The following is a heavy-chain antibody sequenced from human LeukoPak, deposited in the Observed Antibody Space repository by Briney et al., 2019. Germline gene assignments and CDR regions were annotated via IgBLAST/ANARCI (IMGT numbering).Heavy chain of an antibody. Sequence: GGSLRLSCAASGFTFSKFWTYWVRQAPGKRPVWVSRLNGDGRVTNYADSVKGRFTISRDNAKNTLYLQMNSLRAEDTAVYYCAKEMGPYSSGWGAFDIWGQGTMVTVSS. CDR1: GFTFSKFW. J-gene: IGHJ3*02. D-gene: IGHD6-19*01. CDR2: LNGDGRVT. V-gene: IGHV3-74*01. CDR3: AKEMGPYSSGWGAFDI.